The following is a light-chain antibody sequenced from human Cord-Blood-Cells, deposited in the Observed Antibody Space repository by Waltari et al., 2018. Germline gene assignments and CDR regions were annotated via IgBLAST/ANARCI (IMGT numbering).Light chain of an antibody. CDR1: QSVSSSY. J-gene: IGKJ2*01. CDR2: GAS. Sequence: EIVLTQSPGTLSLSPGERATLSCRASQSVSSSYLAWYQQKPGPAPRLLSYGASSRATGIPDRFSGSGSGTDFTLTISRLEPEDFAVYYCQQYGSSPPMYTFGQGTKLEIK. CDR3: QQYGSSPPMYT. V-gene: IGKV3-20*01.